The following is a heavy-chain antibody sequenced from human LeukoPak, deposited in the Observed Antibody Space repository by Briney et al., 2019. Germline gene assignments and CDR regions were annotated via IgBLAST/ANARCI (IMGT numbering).Heavy chain of an antibody. CDR3: ARDQTALAGDYDY. V-gene: IGHV3-48*03. CDR2: ITGSGDTI. Sequence: GGSLRLSCAASGFTFSSYEMNWVRQAPGKGLEWISYITGSGDTIYYADSVKGRFTISRDNAKNSLYLQMNSLRAEGTAVYYCARDQTALAGDYDYWGQGTLVTVSS. D-gene: IGHD4-17*01. CDR1: GFTFSSYE. J-gene: IGHJ4*02.